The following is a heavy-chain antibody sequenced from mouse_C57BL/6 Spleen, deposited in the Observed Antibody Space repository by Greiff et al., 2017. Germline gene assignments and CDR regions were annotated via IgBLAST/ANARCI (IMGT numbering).Heavy chain of an antibody. V-gene: IGHV1-85*01. CDR2: IYPSDGST. Sequence: VQLQQSGPELVKPGASVKLSCKASGYTFTSYDINWVKQRPGQGLEWIGWIYPSDGSTKYNEKFKGKATLTVDTSSSTAYMELHSLTSEDAAVYFCAREGVFTTEPSWFAYWGQGTLVTVSA. J-gene: IGHJ3*01. CDR3: AREGVFTTEPSWFAY. CDR1: GYTFTSYD. D-gene: IGHD2-12*01.